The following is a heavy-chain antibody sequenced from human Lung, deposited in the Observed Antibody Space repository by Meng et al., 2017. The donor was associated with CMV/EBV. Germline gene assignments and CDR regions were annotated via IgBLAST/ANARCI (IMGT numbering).Heavy chain of an antibody. CDR2: IFHSGSA. V-gene: IGHV4-39*01. Sequence: SETLSLTCTVSRGSISSDVHYWGWIRQPPGKGLEWIGNIFHSGSAYYNPSLKSRVSISVDTSKNQFSLKLSSVTAADTAMYYCARQGTAAAVTGSRTFDYWGQGXLVTVSS. J-gene: IGHJ4*02. CDR3: ARQGTAAAVTGSRTFDY. CDR1: RGSISSDVHY. D-gene: IGHD6-13*01.